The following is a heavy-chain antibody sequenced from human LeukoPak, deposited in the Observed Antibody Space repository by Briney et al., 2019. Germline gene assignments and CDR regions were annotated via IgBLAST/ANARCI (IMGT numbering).Heavy chain of an antibody. Sequence: PGGSLRLSCAASGFTFSSYAMSWVRQAPGKGLEWVSAISGSGGSTYYADSVKGRFTVSRDNAENSLYLQMNSLRAEDTAVYYCAREAGGNSGYVWVLWGQGTLVTVSS. V-gene: IGHV3-23*01. CDR3: AREAGGNSGYVWVL. CDR2: ISGSGGST. D-gene: IGHD5-12*01. J-gene: IGHJ4*02. CDR1: GFTFSSYA.